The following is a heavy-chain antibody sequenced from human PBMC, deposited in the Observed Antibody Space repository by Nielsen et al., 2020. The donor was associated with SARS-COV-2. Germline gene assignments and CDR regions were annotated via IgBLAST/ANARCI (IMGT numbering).Heavy chain of an antibody. V-gene: IGHV4-59*12. CDR3: AREVSSGSYYDY. CDR2: IYYSGST. J-gene: IGHJ4*02. D-gene: IGHD1-26*01. CDR1: GGSISSYY. Sequence: SETLSLTCTVSGGSISSYYWSWIRQPPGKGLEWIGYIYYSGSTNYNPSLKSRVTISVDTSKNQFSLQLNSVTPEDTAVYYCAREVSSGSYYDYWGQGTLVTVSS.